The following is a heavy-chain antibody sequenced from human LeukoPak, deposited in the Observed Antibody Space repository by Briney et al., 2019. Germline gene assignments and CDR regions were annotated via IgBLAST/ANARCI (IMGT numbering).Heavy chain of an antibody. CDR2: INPSGGST. CDR1: GYTFTSYY. CDR3: ARARVGANYYYYMDV. Sequence: ASVKVSCKASGYTFTSYYMHWVRQAPGQGLEWMGIINPSGGSTSYAQKFQGRVTITADESTSTAYMELSSLRSEDTAVYYCARARVGANYYYYMDVWGKGTTVTVSS. V-gene: IGHV1-46*01. D-gene: IGHD1-26*01. J-gene: IGHJ6*03.